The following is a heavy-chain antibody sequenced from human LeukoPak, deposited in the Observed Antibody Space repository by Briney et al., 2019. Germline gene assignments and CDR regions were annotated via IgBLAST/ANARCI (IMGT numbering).Heavy chain of an antibody. CDR3: ATDPSRGSGSYYWFAP. CDR2: FDPEDGET. V-gene: IGHV1-24*01. D-gene: IGHD3-10*01. Sequence: GASVKVSCKVSGYTLTELSMHWVRQAPGKGLEWMGGFDPEDGETIYAQKFQGRVTMTEDTSTDTAYMELSSLRSEDTAVYYCATDPSRGSGSYYWFAPWGQGTLVTVSS. CDR1: GYTLTELS. J-gene: IGHJ5*02.